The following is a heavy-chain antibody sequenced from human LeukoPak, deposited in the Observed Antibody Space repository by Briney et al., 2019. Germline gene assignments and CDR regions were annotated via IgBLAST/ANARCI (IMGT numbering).Heavy chain of an antibody. CDR2: IWYDGSNK. CDR3: ARDAFYYDTSGYYRFYYYYYMDV. J-gene: IGHJ6*03. V-gene: IGHV3-33*01. Sequence: GKSLRLSCAASGFTFSNYGMHWVRQAPGKGLEWVAVIWYDGSNKYFADSVKGRFTISRDNSKNTLYLQMNSLRAGDTAVYFCARDAFYYDTSGYYRFYYYYYMDVWGKGTTVTVSS. D-gene: IGHD3-22*01. CDR1: GFTFSNYG.